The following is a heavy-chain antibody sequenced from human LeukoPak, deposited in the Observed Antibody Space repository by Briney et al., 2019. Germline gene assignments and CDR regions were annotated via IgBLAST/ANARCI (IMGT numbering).Heavy chain of an antibody. V-gene: IGHV4-34*01. Sequence: SETLSLTCAVYGGSFSGYYWGWIRQPPGKGLEWIGEINHSGSTNYNPSLKSRVTISVDTSKNQFSLKLSSVTAADTAVYYCARAPNTNDSSWFDPWGQGTLVTVSS. D-gene: IGHD5-18*01. CDR3: ARAPNTNDSSWFDP. CDR1: GGSFSGYY. CDR2: INHSGST. J-gene: IGHJ5*02.